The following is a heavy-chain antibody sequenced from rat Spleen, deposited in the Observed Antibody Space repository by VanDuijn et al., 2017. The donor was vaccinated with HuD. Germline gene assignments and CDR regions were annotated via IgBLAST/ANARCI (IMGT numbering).Heavy chain of an antibody. CDR3: TRDPYGFPGFMDA. CDR2: ITNTGGST. V-gene: IGHV5-17*01. D-gene: IGHD1-7*01. J-gene: IGHJ4*01. CDR1: GFTFSDYA. Sequence: EVQLVESGGGLVQPGRSLKFSCAASGFTFSDYAMAWVRQAPKKGLEWVASITNTGGSTYYPDSVKGRFTISRDNAKSTLYLQMNSLRSDDTGTYYCTRDPYGFPGFMDAWGQGASVTVSS.